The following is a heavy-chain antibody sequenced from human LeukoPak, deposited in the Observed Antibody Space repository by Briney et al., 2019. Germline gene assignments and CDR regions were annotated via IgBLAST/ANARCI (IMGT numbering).Heavy chain of an antibody. Sequence: SETLSLTCAVSGYFISSGYYWGWIRQPPGKGLEWIGTISHNGSSRYNPSLKSRVTISVDTSKNQFSLKLSSVTAADTAVYYCARRSDCTSTSCYRGFDYWGQGTLVTVSS. J-gene: IGHJ4*02. CDR3: ARRSDCTSTSCYRGFDY. D-gene: IGHD2-2*01. CDR1: GYFISSGYY. V-gene: IGHV4-38-2*01. CDR2: ISHNGSS.